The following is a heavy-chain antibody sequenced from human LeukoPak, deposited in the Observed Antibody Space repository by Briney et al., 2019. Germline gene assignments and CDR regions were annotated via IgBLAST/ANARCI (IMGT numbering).Heavy chain of an antibody. CDR1: GGSISSSNW. V-gene: IGHV4-4*02. D-gene: IGHD5-12*01. CDR2: IYHSGST. J-gene: IGHJ5*02. Sequence: SETLSLTCAVSGGSISSSNWWRWVRQPPGKGLEWIGEIYHSGSTNYNPSLKSRVTISVDKSKNQFSLKLSSVTAADTAVYYCAREGYSGYDRWFDPWGQGTLVTVSS. CDR3: AREGYSGYDRWFDP.